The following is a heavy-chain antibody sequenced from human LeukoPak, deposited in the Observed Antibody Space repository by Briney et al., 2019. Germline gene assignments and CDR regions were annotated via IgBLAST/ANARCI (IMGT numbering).Heavy chain of an antibody. Sequence: AAVTVTFKCSGYTFTSYGFSWVRQAPGQGLEWMGWISTYNGNTNYAQKLQGRVTMTTATSTSTANMKRRSMRSDDTAVYYCARDSSSSYAFAEFDYWGQGTLVTVSS. CDR1: GYTFTSYG. D-gene: IGHD6-13*01. V-gene: IGHV1-18*01. CDR2: ISTYNGNT. J-gene: IGHJ4*02. CDR3: ARDSSSSYAFAEFDY.